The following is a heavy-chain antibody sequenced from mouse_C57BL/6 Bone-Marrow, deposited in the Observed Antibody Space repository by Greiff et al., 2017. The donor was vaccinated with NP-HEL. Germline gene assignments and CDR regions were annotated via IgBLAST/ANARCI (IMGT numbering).Heavy chain of an antibody. D-gene: IGHD1-1*01. CDR1: GFTFSDYY. CDR3: ARRAVVAYYFDY. V-gene: IGHV5-12*01. J-gene: IGHJ2*01. CDR2: ISNGGGST. Sequence: EVKVVESGGGLVQPGGSLKLSCAASGFTFSDYYMYWVRQTPEKRLEWVAYISNGGGSTYSPDTVKGRFTISRDNAKNTLYLQMSRLKSEDTAMYYCARRAVVAYYFDYWGQGTTLTVSS.